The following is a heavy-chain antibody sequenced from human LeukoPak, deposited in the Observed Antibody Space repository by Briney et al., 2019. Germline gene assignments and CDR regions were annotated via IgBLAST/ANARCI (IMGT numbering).Heavy chain of an antibody. J-gene: IGHJ4*02. V-gene: IGHV3-64*01. CDR2: ISANGGTT. Sequence: PGGSLRLSCAASGFTFSRYAMHWVRQAPGKGLEYVSAISANGGTTYYANSVKDRFTISRDNSKNTLYLQMGSLRADDMAVYYCARSWIPVIGSRLPRDQWGQGILVTVAS. CDR1: GFTFSRYA. CDR3: ARSWIPVIGSRLPRDQ. D-gene: IGHD2-21*01.